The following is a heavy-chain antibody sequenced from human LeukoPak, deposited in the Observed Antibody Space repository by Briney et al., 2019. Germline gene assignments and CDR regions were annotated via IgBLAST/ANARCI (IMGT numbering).Heavy chain of an antibody. J-gene: IGHJ3*02. CDR1: GFTFSSYA. CDR3: ATLDGSGLTYDAFDI. Sequence: PGGSLRLSCAASGFTFSSYAMSWVRLAPGKGLEWVSAISGSGGSTYYADSVKGRFTISRDNSKNTLYLQMNSLRAEDTAVYYCATLDGSGLTYDAFDIWGQGTMVTVSS. V-gene: IGHV3-23*01. CDR2: ISGSGGST. D-gene: IGHD3-10*01.